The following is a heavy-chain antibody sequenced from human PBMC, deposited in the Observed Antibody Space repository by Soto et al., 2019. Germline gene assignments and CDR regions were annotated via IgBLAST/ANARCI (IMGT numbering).Heavy chain of an antibody. CDR2: IWYDGSNK. CDR3: ARDLGVGYYYYMDV. Sequence: PGGSLRLSCAASGFTFSSYGMHWVRQAPGKGLEWVAVIWYDGSNKYYADSVKGRFTISRDNSKNTLYLQMNSLRAEDTAVYYCARDLGVGYYYYMDVWGKGTTVTVSS. J-gene: IGHJ6*03. D-gene: IGHD1-26*01. CDR1: GFTFSSYG. V-gene: IGHV3-33*01.